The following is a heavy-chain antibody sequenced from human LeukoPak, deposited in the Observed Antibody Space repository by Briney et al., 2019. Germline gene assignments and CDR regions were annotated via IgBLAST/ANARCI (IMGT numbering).Heavy chain of an antibody. CDR3: AKDYIHIGSSGLHTGAFDI. CDR1: GFIFSHYG. V-gene: IGHV3-33*06. Sequence: GGSLRLSCAPPGFIFSHYGMHWVRQAPGKGLEWVAVIWYDGSKKEYADSVKGRFTISRDNSNNTLYLQMNRLRAEDTAVYYCAKDYIHIGSSGLHTGAFDIWGQGTMVTVSS. D-gene: IGHD2-21*01. J-gene: IGHJ3*02. CDR2: IWYDGSKK.